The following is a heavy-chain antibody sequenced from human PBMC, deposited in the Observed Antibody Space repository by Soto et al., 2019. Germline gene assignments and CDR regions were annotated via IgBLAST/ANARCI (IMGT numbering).Heavy chain of an antibody. Sequence: PGGSLRLSCAASGSTFSSYGMHWVRQAPGKGLEWVAVISYDGSNKYYADSVKGRFTISRDNSKNTLYLQMNSLRAEDTAVYYCAKVDEYYYGSGLFDYWGQGTLVTVSS. CDR2: ISYDGSNK. D-gene: IGHD3-10*01. J-gene: IGHJ4*02. V-gene: IGHV3-30*18. CDR3: AKVDEYYYGSGLFDY. CDR1: GSTFSSYG.